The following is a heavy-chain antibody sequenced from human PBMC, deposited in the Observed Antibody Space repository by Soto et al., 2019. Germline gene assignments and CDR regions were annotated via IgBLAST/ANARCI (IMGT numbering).Heavy chain of an antibody. V-gene: IGHV3-15*01. Sequence: EVHLVESGGGLVKPGGSLRLSCAASGFTFTNAWMSWVRQAPGKGLEWVGRIKRETDGGTTDYAAPVKGRFTISRDESTNTLYLQMNSLKTEDTAVYYCTTAATTVTTIDYWGQGTLVTVSS. CDR2: IKRETDGGTT. CDR1: GFTFTNAW. J-gene: IGHJ4*02. CDR3: TTAATTVTTIDY. D-gene: IGHD4-17*01.